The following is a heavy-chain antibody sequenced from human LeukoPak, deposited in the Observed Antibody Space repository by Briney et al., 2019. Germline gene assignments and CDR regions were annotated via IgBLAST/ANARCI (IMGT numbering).Heavy chain of an antibody. CDR2: SSDRGGGT. D-gene: IGHD6-19*01. CDR1: GFTFSSYA. CDR3: ARAQFPSDAFDI. Sequence: PGGSLRLSCAGSGFTFSSYAMSWVRQAPGKGLEWVSGSSDRGGGTYYADSVKGRFTISRDNSKNTMYLEMNSLRAEDTAVYYCARAQFPSDAFDIWGRGTVVTVP. V-gene: IGHV3-23*01. J-gene: IGHJ3*02.